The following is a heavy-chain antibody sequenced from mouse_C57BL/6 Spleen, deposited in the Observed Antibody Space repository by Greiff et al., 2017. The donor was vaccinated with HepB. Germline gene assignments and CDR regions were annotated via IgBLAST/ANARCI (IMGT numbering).Heavy chain of an antibody. CDR1: GYSFTGYY. CDR3: AKNYGPWYFDV. J-gene: IGHJ1*03. CDR2: INPSTGGT. D-gene: IGHD1-1*01. V-gene: IGHV1-42*01. Sequence: EVQLQQSGPELVKPGASVKISCKASGYSFTGYYMNWVKQSPEKSLEWIGEINPSTGGTTYNQKFKAKATLTVDKSSSTAYMHLKSLTSEDSAVYYCAKNYGPWYFDVWGTGTTVTVSS.